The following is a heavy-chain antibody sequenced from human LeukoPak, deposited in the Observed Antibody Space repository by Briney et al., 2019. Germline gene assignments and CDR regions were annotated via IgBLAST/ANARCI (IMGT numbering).Heavy chain of an antibody. CDR2: IWFDGSNK. CDR3: AKASYDSSGYYSFDY. V-gene: IGHV3-33*06. Sequence: GGSLRLSCAASGFTFSSYGMHWVREATGKGLEWVAVIWFDGSNKYYADSVKGRFTISRDNSKNTLYLQMNSLRAEDTAVYYCAKASYDSSGYYSFDYWGQGTLVTVSS. CDR1: GFTFSSYG. J-gene: IGHJ4*02. D-gene: IGHD3-22*01.